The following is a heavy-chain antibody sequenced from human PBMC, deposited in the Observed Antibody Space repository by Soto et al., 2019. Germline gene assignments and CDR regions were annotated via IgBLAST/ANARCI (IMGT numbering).Heavy chain of an antibody. V-gene: IGHV3-30*18. CDR2: ISYDGSNK. D-gene: IGHD6-13*01. CDR3: AKDLYSSSWLYFDY. CDR1: GFTFSSYG. J-gene: IGHJ4*02. Sequence: QVQLVESGGGVVQPGRSLRLSCAASGFTFSSYGMHWVRQAPGKGLEWVAGISYDGSNKYYADSVKGRFTISRDNSKNTLYLQMNSLRAEDTAVYYCAKDLYSSSWLYFDYWGQGTLVTVSS.